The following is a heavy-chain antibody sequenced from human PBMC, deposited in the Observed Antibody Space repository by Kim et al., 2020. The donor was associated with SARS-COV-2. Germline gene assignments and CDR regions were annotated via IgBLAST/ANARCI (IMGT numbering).Heavy chain of an antibody. D-gene: IGHD5-12*01. Sequence: YAASVKGRFTNSRDESKSIAYLQMNSLKTEDTAVYYCTRTIVATSNFDYWGQGTLVTVSS. J-gene: IGHJ4*02. CDR3: TRTIVATSNFDY. V-gene: IGHV3-49*02.